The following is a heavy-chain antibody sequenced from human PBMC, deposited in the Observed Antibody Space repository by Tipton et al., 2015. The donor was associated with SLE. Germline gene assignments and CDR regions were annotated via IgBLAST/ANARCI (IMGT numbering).Heavy chain of an antibody. V-gene: IGHV3-23*01. CDR2: ISGSGGST. D-gene: IGHD4-17*01. Sequence: SLRLSCAASGFTFSSYAMSWVRQAPGKGLEWVSAISGSGGSTYYADSVKGRFTISRDNSKNTLYLQMNSLRAGDTAVYYCAKGYLGTTVTKEGGAFDIWGQGTMVTVSS. CDR1: GFTFSSYA. CDR3: AKGYLGTTVTKEGGAFDI. J-gene: IGHJ3*02.